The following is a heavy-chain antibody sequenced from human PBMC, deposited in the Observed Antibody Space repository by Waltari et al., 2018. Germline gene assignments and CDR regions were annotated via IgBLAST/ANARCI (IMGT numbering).Heavy chain of an antibody. Sequence: QVQLVQSGAEVKKPGASVKVSCKASGYTFTSYAMHWVRQAPGQRLEWMGWINAGNGNTKYSQEFQGRVTITRDTSASTAYMELNSLRAEDTAVYYCAKDWANGVCYNWGQGTLVTVSS. CDR2: INAGNGNT. CDR3: AKDWANGVCYN. CDR1: GYTFTSYA. J-gene: IGHJ4*02. V-gene: IGHV1-3*03. D-gene: IGHD2-8*01.